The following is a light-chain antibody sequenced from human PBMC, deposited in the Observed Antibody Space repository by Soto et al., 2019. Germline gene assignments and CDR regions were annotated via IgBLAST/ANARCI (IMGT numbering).Light chain of an antibody. V-gene: IGLV2-14*01. J-gene: IGLJ1*01. CDR3: SSYTSSSTLFV. Sequence: QAVVTQPASVSGSPGQSITISCTGTSSDVGVYNYVSWYQQHPGKAPKLMIYEVNNRPSGVSNRFSGSKSGNTASLTISGLQAEDEADYYCSSYTSSSTLFVFGTGTKVTVL. CDR2: EVN. CDR1: SSDVGVYNY.